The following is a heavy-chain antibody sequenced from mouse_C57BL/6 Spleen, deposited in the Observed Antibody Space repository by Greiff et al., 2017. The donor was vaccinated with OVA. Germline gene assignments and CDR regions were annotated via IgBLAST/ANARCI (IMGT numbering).Heavy chain of an antibody. Sequence: EVKVVESEGGLVQPGSSMKLSCTASGFTFSDYYMAWVRQVPEKGLEWVANINYDGSSTYYLDSLKSRFIISRDNAKNILYLQMSSLKSEDTATYYCARRGPTGYYFDYWGQGTTLTVSS. V-gene: IGHV5-16*01. J-gene: IGHJ2*01. D-gene: IGHD4-1*02. CDR3: ARRGPTGYYFDY. CDR1: GFTFSDYY. CDR2: INYDGSST.